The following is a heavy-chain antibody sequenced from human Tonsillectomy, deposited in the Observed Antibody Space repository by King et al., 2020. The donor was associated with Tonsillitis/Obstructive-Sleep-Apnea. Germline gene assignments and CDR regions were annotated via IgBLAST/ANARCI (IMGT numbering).Heavy chain of an antibody. CDR1: GFTFDDHA. CDR3: AKGPYSNYVGGVDY. V-gene: IGHV3-9*01. Sequence: VQLVESGGGLVQPGRSLRLSCAASGFTFDDHAMHWVRQAPGKGLEWVSGISWNSGSIVYADSVKGRFTISRDNAKNSLYLQMNSLRVEDTAFYYCAKGPYSNYVGGVDYRGQGTLVTVSS. J-gene: IGHJ4*02. CDR2: ISWNSGSI. D-gene: IGHD4-11*01.